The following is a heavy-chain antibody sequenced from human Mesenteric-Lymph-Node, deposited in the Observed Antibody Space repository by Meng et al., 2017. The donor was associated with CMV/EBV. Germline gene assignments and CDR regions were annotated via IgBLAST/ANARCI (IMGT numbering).Heavy chain of an antibody. CDR2: VSDRGGVT. J-gene: IGHJ6*02. CDR1: GFAVSTYA. V-gene: IGHV3-23*01. D-gene: IGHD2-2*01. CDR3: AKDGYRCSSNSCSREYFYYGMDV. Sequence: GESLKISCEASGFAVSTYAMNWVRQAPGKGLEWVSGVSDRGGVTHYYYAEPLQGRFTISRDDSKNTLYLHMNSLRAEDTAVYYCAKDGYRCSSNSCSREYFYYGMDVWGQGTTVTVSS.